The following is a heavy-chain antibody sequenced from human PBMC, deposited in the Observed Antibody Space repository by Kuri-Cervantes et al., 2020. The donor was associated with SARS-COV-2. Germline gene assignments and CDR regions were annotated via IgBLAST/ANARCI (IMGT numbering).Heavy chain of an antibody. CDR1: GFSVSSNF. V-gene: IGHV3-53*01. CDR2: IYSSGTT. D-gene: IGHD2/OR15-2a*01. Sequence: GESLEISCAAAGFSVSSNFMSWVRQAPGKGLEWVSIIYSSGTTYYADSVKGRFTISRDNSKNTLYLHMNSLRAEDTAVYHCARHPKTIPQYHFDYWGQGTLVTVSS. CDR3: ARHPKTIPQYHFDY. J-gene: IGHJ4*02.